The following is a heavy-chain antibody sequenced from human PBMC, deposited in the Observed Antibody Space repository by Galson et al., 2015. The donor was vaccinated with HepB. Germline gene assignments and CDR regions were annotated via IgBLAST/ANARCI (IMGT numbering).Heavy chain of an antibody. V-gene: IGHV3-21*01. Sequence: SLRLSCAASGFTFSDHSMNWVRQAPGKGLEWVSSISRTSININYADSVKGRYTISRDNAKNSLYLQMNSLRAEDTAVYYCTRDVGNTKTYQYHGMDVWVQGTTITVSS. J-gene: IGHJ6*02. CDR3: TRDVGNTKTYQYHGMDV. CDR1: GFTFSDHS. D-gene: IGHD2-2*01. CDR2: ISRTSINI.